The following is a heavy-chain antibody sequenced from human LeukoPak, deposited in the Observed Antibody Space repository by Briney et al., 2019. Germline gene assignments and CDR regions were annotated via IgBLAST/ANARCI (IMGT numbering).Heavy chain of an antibody. CDR3: ARDREGDPTFDY. V-gene: IGHV1-46*01. CDR1: GYTLTELS. D-gene: IGHD3-16*01. Sequence: ASVKVSCKVSGYTLTELSMHWVRQAPGQGLEWMGIINPSGGSTSYAQKFQGRVTMTRDTSTSTVYMELSSLRSEDTAVYYCARDREGDPTFDYWGQGTLVTVSS. J-gene: IGHJ4*02. CDR2: INPSGGST.